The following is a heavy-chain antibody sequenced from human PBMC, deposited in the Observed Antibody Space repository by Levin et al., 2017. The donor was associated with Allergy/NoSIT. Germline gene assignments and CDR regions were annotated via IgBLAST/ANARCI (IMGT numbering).Heavy chain of an antibody. J-gene: IGHJ4*02. Sequence: ASVKVSCAASGFTFDDYGMSWVRQGPGKGLEGVAGINWNGGNTGYATSVKGRFTISRDNAKNSLYLQMNSLRAEDTAWYYCARGARNYYDSRGYYDRFSDYWGQGTLVTVSS. V-gene: IGHV3-20*04. D-gene: IGHD3-22*01. CDR2: INWNGGNT. CDR1: GFTFDDYG. CDR3: ARGARNYYDSRGYYDRFSDY.